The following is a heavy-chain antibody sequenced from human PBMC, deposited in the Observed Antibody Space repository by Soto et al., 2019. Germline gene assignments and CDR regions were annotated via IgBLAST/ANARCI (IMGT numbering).Heavy chain of an antibody. D-gene: IGHD1-26*01. CDR1: GGSFSGYY. Sequence: SETLSLTCAVYGGSFSGYYWTWIRQPPGTGLEWIGEINHSGSTYYNPSLKSRVTISVDRSKNQFSLKLSSVTAADTAVYYCARRYGSAIDYWGQGTLVTVSS. V-gene: IGHV4-34*01. CDR2: INHSGST. J-gene: IGHJ4*02. CDR3: ARRYGSAIDY.